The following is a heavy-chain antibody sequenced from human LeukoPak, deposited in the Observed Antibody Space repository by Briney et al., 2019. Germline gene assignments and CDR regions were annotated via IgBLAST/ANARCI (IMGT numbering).Heavy chain of an antibody. V-gene: IGHV4-39*01. CDR3: ASWGWGDIVVGPAATDAFDI. D-gene: IGHD2-2*01. J-gene: IGHJ3*02. CDR2: IYYSGTT. Sequence: SETLSLTCTVSGGFLSSSSYYWGWLRQPPGKGLEWIGSIYYSGTTYSNPSLRSRVTISVDTSKSQCSLKLSSGTAADMAVYYCASWGWGDIVVGPAATDAFDIWSQGTMVTVSS. CDR1: GGFLSSSSYY.